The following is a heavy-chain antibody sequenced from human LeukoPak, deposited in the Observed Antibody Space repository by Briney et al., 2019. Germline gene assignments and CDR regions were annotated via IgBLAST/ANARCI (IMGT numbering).Heavy chain of an antibody. D-gene: IGHD3-3*01. CDR2: INPNSGGT. CDR1: GYHFPDYY. Sequence: ASVKLSCKASGYHFPDYYIHWLRQAPGQGLQWMGRINPNSGGTDYAQKFQGRVTMTRDTSITTVYMELSSLRSDDTAFFYCARKSSKTFFDWGQGTLVTVSS. J-gene: IGHJ4*02. CDR3: ARKSSKTFFD. V-gene: IGHV1-2*02.